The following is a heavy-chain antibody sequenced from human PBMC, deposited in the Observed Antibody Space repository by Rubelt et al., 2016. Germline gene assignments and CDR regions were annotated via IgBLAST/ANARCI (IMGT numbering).Heavy chain of an antibody. V-gene: IGHV4-39*01. CDR1: GGSISSSNYY. CDR2: IYYSGST. Sequence: QLQLQESGPGLVKPSETLSLTCAVSGGSISSSNYYWGWIRQPPGKGLEWIGGIYYSGSTYFSPSLKSRVTISVDTSKNQFSLKLSSVTAADTAVYYCARLTGTTGSVGYFDYWGQGTLVTVSS. D-gene: IGHD1-20*01. CDR3: ARLTGTTGSVGYFDY. J-gene: IGHJ4*02.